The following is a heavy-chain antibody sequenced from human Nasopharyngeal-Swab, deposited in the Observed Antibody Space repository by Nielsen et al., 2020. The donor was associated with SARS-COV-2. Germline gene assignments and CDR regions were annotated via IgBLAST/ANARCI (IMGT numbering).Heavy chain of an antibody. D-gene: IGHD4-17*01. CDR3: ARARGAYGDYYYYYYTDV. CDR1: GDSVSSSSAA. J-gene: IGHJ6*03. CDR2: TYYRSKWYN. Sequence: QTRSLTCAISGDSVSSSSAAWNWIRQSPSRGLEWLGRTYYRSKWYNDYAVSVKSRITINPDTSKNQFSLHLNSVTPEDTAVYYCARARGAYGDYYYYYYTDVWGKGTTVTVSS. V-gene: IGHV6-1*01.